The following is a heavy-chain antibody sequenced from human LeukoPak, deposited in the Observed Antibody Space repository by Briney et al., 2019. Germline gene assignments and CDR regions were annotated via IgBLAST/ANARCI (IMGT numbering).Heavy chain of an antibody. V-gene: IGHV4-31*03. CDR3: ARGRITIFGVVNFDY. Sequence: SQTLSLTCTVSGGSISSGVYYWSWIRQHPGKGLEWIGYIYYSGSTYYNPSLKSRVTISVDTSKNQFSLKLSSVTAADTAVYYCARGRITIFGVVNFDYWGQGTLVTVSS. CDR2: IYYSGST. CDR1: GGSISSGVYY. D-gene: IGHD3-3*01. J-gene: IGHJ4*02.